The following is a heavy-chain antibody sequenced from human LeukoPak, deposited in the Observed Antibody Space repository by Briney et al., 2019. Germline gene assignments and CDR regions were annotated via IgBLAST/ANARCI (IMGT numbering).Heavy chain of an antibody. CDR3: AREPRSYDSSGSSWHAFDI. CDR1: GFTFSSYG. V-gene: IGHV3-30*02. Sequence: GGSLRLSCAASGFTFSSYGMHWVRQAPGKGLEWVAFIRYDGSNKYYADSVKGRFTISRDNSKNTLYLHVNSLRPEDTAVYYCAREPRSYDSSGSSWHAFDIWGQGTMVTVSS. CDR2: IRYDGSNK. J-gene: IGHJ3*02. D-gene: IGHD3-22*01.